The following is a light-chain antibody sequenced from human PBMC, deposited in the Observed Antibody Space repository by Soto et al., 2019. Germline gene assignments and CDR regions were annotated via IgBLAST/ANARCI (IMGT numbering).Light chain of an antibody. J-gene: IGLJ2*01. CDR2: EGS. Sequence: QSALTQPASVSGSPGQSITISCTGTSSDVGSYNLVSWYQQHPGKAPKLMIYEGSKRPSGVSNRFSGSKSGNTASLTISGLQAEDEADYYCCSYAISNIVVFGGGTKLTVL. CDR1: SSDVGSYNL. V-gene: IGLV2-23*01. CDR3: CSYAISNIVV.